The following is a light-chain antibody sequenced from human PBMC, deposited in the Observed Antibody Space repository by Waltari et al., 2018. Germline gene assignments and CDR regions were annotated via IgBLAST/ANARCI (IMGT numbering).Light chain of an antibody. J-gene: IGKJ4*01. CDR3: QQANSFPVT. CDR1: QGISSW. CDR2: AAS. V-gene: IGKV1D-12*01. Sequence: DIQMTQSPSSVSASVGERVTITCRASQGISSWLAWYPQKPGKAPKLLIYAASSLQIGVPSRFSGSGSGTDFTLTISSLQPEDFATYYCQQANSFPVTFGGGTKVEIK.